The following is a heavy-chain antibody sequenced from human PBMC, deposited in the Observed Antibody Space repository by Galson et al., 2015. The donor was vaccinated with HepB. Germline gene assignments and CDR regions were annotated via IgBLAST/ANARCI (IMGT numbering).Heavy chain of an antibody. V-gene: IGHV3-23*01. CDR1: GFGFGHYA. CDR3: ANGSDYYGSGTYHNGALYSDH. Sequence: SLRLSCAGSGFGFGHYAMSWARQAPGKGLEWLSAISGAGGSTYYANSVRGRFTIARDNSKNTLYLQMNGLRAEDTAVYYCANGSDYYGSGTYHNGALYSDHWGQGTLVTVSS. J-gene: IGHJ4*02. D-gene: IGHD3-10*01. CDR2: ISGAGGST.